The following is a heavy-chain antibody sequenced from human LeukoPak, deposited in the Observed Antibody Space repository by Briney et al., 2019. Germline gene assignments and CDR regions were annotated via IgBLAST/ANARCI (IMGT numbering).Heavy chain of an antibody. D-gene: IGHD5-12*01. CDR2: ISTSGSTI. V-gene: IGHV3-48*03. J-gene: IGHJ4*02. CDR1: GFVFSSYE. Sequence: GGSLRLSCAASGFVFSSYEMNWVRQAPGKGLEWVSYISTSGSTIHYADSVKGRFTFSRDNAKNSVYLQVNSLRAEDTAVYYCASRQSYTGYDYWGQGTLVTVSS. CDR3: ASRQSYTGYDY.